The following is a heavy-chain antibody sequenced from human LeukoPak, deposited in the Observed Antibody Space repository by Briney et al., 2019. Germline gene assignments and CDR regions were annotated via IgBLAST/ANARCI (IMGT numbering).Heavy chain of an antibody. CDR1: GFTFSSNA. J-gene: IGHJ4*02. D-gene: IGHD6-6*01. CDR2: IWYDGSNK. Sequence: GGSLRLSCVASGFTFSSNAMTWVRQAPGKGLEWVAVIWYDGSNKDYGDSVKGRFTISRDNSKNTLYLQMNSLRAEDTAVYYCAKGMYSSSSDYFDYWGQGTLVTVSS. V-gene: IGHV3-33*06. CDR3: AKGMYSSSSDYFDY.